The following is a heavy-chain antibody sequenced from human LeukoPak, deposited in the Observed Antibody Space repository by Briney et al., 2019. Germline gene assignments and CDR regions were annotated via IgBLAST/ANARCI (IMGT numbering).Heavy chain of an antibody. J-gene: IGHJ4*02. CDR3: ARGRSTGYPYYFEY. D-gene: IGHD5-12*01. Sequence: ASVKVSCKASGYTFTSYGISWVRQAPGQGLEWMGWMNPNRGSTGYAQKFQGRVTITRNTSISTAYMELSGLRSEDTAVYYCARGRSTGYPYYFEYWGQGTLVTVSS. CDR2: MNPNRGST. CDR1: GYTFTSYG. V-gene: IGHV1-8*03.